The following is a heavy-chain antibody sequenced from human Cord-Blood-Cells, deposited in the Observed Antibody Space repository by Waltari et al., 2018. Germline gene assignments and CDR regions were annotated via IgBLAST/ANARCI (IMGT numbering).Heavy chain of an antibody. CDR2: MSYDGRNK. Sequence: QVQLVESVGGVVQPGRSLRLSCAASGFTFSSYGMHWVRQAPGKGLGWVEVMSYDGRNKYYADSVKGRFTISRDNSKNTLYLQMNSLRAEDTAVYYCAKDGFRWADFDYWGQGTLVTVSS. D-gene: IGHD1-26*01. V-gene: IGHV3-30*18. J-gene: IGHJ4*02. CDR3: AKDGFRWADFDY. CDR1: GFTFSSYG.